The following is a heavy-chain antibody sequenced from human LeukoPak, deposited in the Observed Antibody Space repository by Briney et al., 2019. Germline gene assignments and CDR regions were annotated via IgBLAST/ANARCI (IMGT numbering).Heavy chain of an antibody. D-gene: IGHD6-6*01. CDR2: INPSGGST. CDR3: ARDGHMASALYYFVY. V-gene: IGHV1-46*01. CDR1: GYTFTSYS. Sequence: ASVKVSCKASGYTFTSYSMHWVRQAPGQGLEWMGIINPSGGSTTYAQKFQGRVTMTRDTSTSTVYMELSSLRSEDTAVYYCARDGHMASALYYFVYWGQGTLVTVSS. J-gene: IGHJ4*02.